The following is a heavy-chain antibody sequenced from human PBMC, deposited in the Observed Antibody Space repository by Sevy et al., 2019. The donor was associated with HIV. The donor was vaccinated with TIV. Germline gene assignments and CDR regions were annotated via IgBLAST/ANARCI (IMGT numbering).Heavy chain of an antibody. CDR3: ARGGADSSGYYDFYYYYGMDV. CDR2: ISSSSSTI. CDR1: GFTFSSYS. J-gene: IGHJ6*02. V-gene: IGHV3-48*01. D-gene: IGHD3-22*01. Sequence: GGSLRLSCAASGFTFSSYSMNWVRQAPGKGLEWVSYISSSSSTIYYADSVKGRFTISRDNAKNSLYLQMNSLRAEDTAVYYCARGGADSSGYYDFYYYYGMDVWGQGTTVTVSS.